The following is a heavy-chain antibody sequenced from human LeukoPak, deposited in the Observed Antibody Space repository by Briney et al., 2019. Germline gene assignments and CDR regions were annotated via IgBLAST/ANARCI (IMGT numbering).Heavy chain of an antibody. CDR1: GASISSYY. CDR3: ASRTEETDVAGDWYIDP. CDR2: IYVTGST. V-gene: IGHV4-4*07. Sequence: PSETLSLTCTVSGASISSYYWSWIRQPAGKALEWIGRIYVTGSTTYNPSLESRVTMSLDTSKNHFSLKLRSVTAADTAVYYCASRTEETDVAGDWYIDPWGQGTLVTVSS. J-gene: IGHJ5*02. D-gene: IGHD6-19*01.